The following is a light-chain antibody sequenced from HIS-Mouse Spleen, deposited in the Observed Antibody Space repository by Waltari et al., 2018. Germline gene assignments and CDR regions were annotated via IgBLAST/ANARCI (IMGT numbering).Light chain of an antibody. CDR2: EDS. J-gene: IGLJ2*01. CDR3: YSTDSSCNHRV. Sequence: SYELTQPPSVSVSTGQTARITCTGDALPTQYAYLYQQKSGQAPVLVIYEDSKRPSGIPERFSGSSSGTMATLTISGAQVEDEADYYCYSTDSSCNHRVFGGGTKLTVL. V-gene: IGLV3-10*01. CDR1: ALPTQY.